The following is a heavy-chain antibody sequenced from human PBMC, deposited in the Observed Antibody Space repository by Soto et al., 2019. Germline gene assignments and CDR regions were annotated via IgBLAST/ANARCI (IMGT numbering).Heavy chain of an antibody. V-gene: IGHV3-30*04. CDR3: ARSRNSAVADSFDF. CDR1: GFSFRNYA. J-gene: IGHJ4*02. D-gene: IGHD1-26*01. CDR2: ISRDGSHK. Sequence: GGSLRLSCAASGFSFRNYAIHWVRQAPGKGLEWVAVISRDGSHKYYLDSVKGRFTISRDNSKDTVNLLMNSLRDDDSAMYYCARSRNSAVADSFDFWGQGTLVTVSS.